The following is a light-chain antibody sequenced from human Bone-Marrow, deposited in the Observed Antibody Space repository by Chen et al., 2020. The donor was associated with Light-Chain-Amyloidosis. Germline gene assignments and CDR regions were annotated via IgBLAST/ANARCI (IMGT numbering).Light chain of an antibody. CDR2: SVS. Sequence: DVKMTPSPSSLSASVGDRVTITCRASQKIDTYLNWYQQRPGRAPKLLIYSVSRLQSGVPSRFSGSGSATQFTLTISSLQPEDFASYYCQQSFITPRTFGQGTRVE. CDR3: QQSFITPRT. V-gene: IGKV1-39*01. CDR1: QKIDTY. J-gene: IGKJ1*01.